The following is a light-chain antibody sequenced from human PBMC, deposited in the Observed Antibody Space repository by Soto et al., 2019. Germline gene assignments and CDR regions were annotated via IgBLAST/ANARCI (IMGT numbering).Light chain of an antibody. CDR1: SSDVGGYNY. CDR3: SSYTRSTTLDV. CDR2: DVS. Sequence: QSALTQPASVSGSPGQSITISCTGTSSDVGGYNYVSWYQQNPGKAPKLMIYDVSNRPSGVSNRFSGSKSGNTASLTISGLQAEDEADYYCSSYTRSTTLDVFGTGTKVTVL. V-gene: IGLV2-14*03. J-gene: IGLJ1*01.